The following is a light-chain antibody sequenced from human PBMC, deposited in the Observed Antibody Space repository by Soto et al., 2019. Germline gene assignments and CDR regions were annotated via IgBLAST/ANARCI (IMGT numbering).Light chain of an antibody. CDR1: SSDVGGYNY. V-gene: IGLV2-8*01. CDR3: SSYAGSTHYV. J-gene: IGLJ1*01. CDR2: EVS. Sequence: QSVLTQPPSASGSPGQSVTISCTGTSSDVGGYNYVSWYQQHPGKAPKLMIYEVSKRPSGVPDRFSGSKSGNTASLTVSGLQAEDEADYYCSSYAGSTHYVFGTGTKAPVL.